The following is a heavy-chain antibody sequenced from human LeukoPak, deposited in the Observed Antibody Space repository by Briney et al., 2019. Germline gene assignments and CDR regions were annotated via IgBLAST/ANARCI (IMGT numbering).Heavy chain of an antibody. V-gene: IGHV3-30*03. Sequence: GGSLRLSCAASGFTFGSYGMHWVRQAPGKGLEWVAVISYDGSNKYYADSVKGRFTISRDNSKNTLYLQMNSLRAEDTAVYYCARGGGLDYGGKLYYFDYWGQGTLVTVSS. CDR3: ARGGGLDYGGKLYYFDY. D-gene: IGHD4-23*01. J-gene: IGHJ4*02. CDR1: GFTFGSYG. CDR2: ISYDGSNK.